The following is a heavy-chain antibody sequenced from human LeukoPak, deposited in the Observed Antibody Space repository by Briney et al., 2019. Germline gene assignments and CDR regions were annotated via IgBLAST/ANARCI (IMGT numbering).Heavy chain of an antibody. V-gene: IGHV3-30*03. CDR2: ISYDGSHK. J-gene: IGHJ3*02. CDR3: ARDPNGDYIGTFDM. CDR1: GCTFNNFG. D-gene: IGHD4-17*01. Sequence: GGSLRLSCSASGCTFNNFGMHWVRQAPGKGLEWVSVISYDGSHKDYADSVKGRFTISRDYSKNTLYLQMNSLRVEDTAVYFCARDPNGDYIGTFDMWGRGTMVSVSS.